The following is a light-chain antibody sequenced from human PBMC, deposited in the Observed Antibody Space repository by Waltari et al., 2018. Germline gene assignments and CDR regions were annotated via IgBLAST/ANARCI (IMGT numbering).Light chain of an antibody. J-gene: IGKJ1*01. CDR2: GAS. V-gene: IGKV3-20*01. CDR3: QQYGSSPRT. CDR1: QSVSSNS. Sequence: IVLTQSPGTLSLSPGERATISCRASQSVSSNSLAWYQQKPGQAPRLLIYGASTRATGIPDRFSGSGSGTGFTLTISRLEPEDFAMYYCQQYGSSPRTFGQGSKVEIK.